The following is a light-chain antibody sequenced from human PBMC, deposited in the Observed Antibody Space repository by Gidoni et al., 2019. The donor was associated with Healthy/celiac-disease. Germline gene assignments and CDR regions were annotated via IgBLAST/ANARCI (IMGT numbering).Light chain of an antibody. CDR1: QDISNY. Sequence: DIQMTQSPSSLSASVGDRVTITCQASQDISNYLNWYQQKPGKAPKLLIYDASTLETGVPSRFSGSGSGTDFTFTISSLQPEDIATYYCQQYDNRPPLTFGGGTKVEIK. CDR2: DAS. CDR3: QQYDNRPPLT. J-gene: IGKJ4*01. V-gene: IGKV1-33*01.